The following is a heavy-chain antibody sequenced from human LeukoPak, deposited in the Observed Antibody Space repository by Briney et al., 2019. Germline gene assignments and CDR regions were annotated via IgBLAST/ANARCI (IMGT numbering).Heavy chain of an antibody. CDR2: IYYSGST. V-gene: IGHV4-59*01. Sequence: SETLSLTCTVSGGSISSYYWSWIRQPPGKGLEWIGYIYYSGSTNYNPSLKSRVTISVDTSKNQFSLKLSSVTAADTAVYYCPREISYYDILTGYNLYCFDYWGQGTLVTVSS. J-gene: IGHJ4*02. D-gene: IGHD3-9*01. CDR3: PREISYYDILTGYNLYCFDY. CDR1: GGSISSYY.